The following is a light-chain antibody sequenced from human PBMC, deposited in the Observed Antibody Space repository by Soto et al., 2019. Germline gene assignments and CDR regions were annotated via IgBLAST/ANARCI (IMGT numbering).Light chain of an antibody. Sequence: SYELTQPPSVSVAPGKTAMITCGGDNIGSKSVDWYQQKTGQTPVVVINYNSDRPSGIPDRFSGSTSGSTATLTITRVEAGDEADYYWQVWDRSSYHVVFGGGTKLTVL. CDR3: QVWDRSSYHVV. J-gene: IGLJ2*01. CDR2: YNS. CDR1: NIGSKS. V-gene: IGLV3-21*04.